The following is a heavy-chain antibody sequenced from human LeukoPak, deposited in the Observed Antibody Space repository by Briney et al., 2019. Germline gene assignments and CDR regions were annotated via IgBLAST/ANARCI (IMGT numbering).Heavy chain of an antibody. CDR3: TTYLFDSSGYVLSDY. CDR2: IKSKTDGGTT. V-gene: IGHV3-15*01. J-gene: IGHJ4*02. D-gene: IGHD3-22*01. CDR1: GFTFSNAW. Sequence: GGSLRLSCAASGFTFSNAWMSWVRQAPGKGLEWIGRIKSKTDGGTTDYAAPVKGRFTISRDDSKNTLYLQMNSLKTEDTAVYYCTTYLFDSSGYVLSDYWGQGTLVTVSS.